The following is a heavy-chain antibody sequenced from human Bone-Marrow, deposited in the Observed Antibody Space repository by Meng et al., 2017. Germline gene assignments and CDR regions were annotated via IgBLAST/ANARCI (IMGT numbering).Heavy chain of an antibody. CDR3: AREAVHYDFWRGYYEGMRYYFDY. V-gene: IGHV1-18*01. J-gene: IGHJ4*02. CDR1: SYTFTSYG. D-gene: IGHD3-3*01. CDR2: ISGYNGNT. Sequence: ASVKVSCKASSYTFTSYGNSWVRQPPARGLEWMGWISGYNGNTNYAQKLQGRVTMTTDTSTSTAYMELRSLRSDDTAVYYCAREAVHYDFWRGYYEGMRYYFDYWGQGTLVTVSS.